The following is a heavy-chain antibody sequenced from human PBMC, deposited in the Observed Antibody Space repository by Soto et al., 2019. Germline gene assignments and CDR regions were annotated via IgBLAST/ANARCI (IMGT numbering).Heavy chain of an antibody. CDR2: IDPSDSYT. Sequence: PGESLKISCKGSGYSFTSYWIGWVRQMPGKGLEWMGRIDPSDSYTNYSPSFQGHVTISADKSISTAYLQWSSLKASDTAMYYCARQYYDSSGYLDYWGQGTLVTVSS. CDR1: GYSFTSYW. J-gene: IGHJ4*02. D-gene: IGHD3-22*01. V-gene: IGHV5-10-1*01. CDR3: ARQYYDSSGYLDY.